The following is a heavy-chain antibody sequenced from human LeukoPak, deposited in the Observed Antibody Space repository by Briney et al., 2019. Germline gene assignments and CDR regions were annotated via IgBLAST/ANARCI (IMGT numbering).Heavy chain of an antibody. J-gene: IGHJ4*02. D-gene: IGHD1-26*01. CDR3: TRDGGSFCDFDY. CDR2: INTDGRIT. Sequence: GGSLGFSCVGSGFSFRYFAIHWVRQAPGKGLEYVSVINTDGRITYYADSVKGRFTISRDNSKNTVYLQMGSLRGDDMAVYYCTRDGGSFCDFDYWGQGALVTVSS. V-gene: IGHV3-64*02. CDR1: GFSFRYFA.